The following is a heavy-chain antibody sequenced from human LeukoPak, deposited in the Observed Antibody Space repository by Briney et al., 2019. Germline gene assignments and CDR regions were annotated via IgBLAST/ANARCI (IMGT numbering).Heavy chain of an antibody. J-gene: IGHJ4*02. V-gene: IGHV4-34*01. CDR3: ARDRSYDTRIVDF. CDR1: GGSFSGYY. CDR2: INHSGST. D-gene: IGHD3-22*01. Sequence: SETLSLTCAVYGGSFSGYYWSWIRQPPGKGLEWIGDINHSGSTNYNPSLKSRVTISVDTSKNQFSLKLSSVTAADTAVYYCARDRSYDTRIVDFWGQGTLVTVSS.